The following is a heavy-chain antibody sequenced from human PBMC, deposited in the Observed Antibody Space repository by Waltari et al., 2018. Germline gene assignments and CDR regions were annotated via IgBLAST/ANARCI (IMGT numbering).Heavy chain of an antibody. CDR2: FEPEDGET. Sequence: QVQLVQSGAEVKKPGASVKVSCKVSGYTLTELSMHWVRQAPGKGLEWMGGFEPEDGETIYAQKFQGRVTMTDDTSTDTAYMELSSLRSEDTAVYYCATFFDIVVVVTAFDIWGQGTMVTVSS. J-gene: IGHJ3*02. CDR3: ATFFDIVVVVTAFDI. CDR1: GYTLTELS. V-gene: IGHV1-24*01. D-gene: IGHD2-15*01.